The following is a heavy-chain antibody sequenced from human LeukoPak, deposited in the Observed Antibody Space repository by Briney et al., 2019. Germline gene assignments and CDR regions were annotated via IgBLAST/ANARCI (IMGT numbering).Heavy chain of an antibody. Sequence: GGSLRLSCAASGFTSSSYWMSWVRQAPGKGLEWVANIKQDGSEKYYVGSVKGRFTISRDNAKNSLYLQMNSLRAEDTAVYYCARDRVAAAGTNWFDPWGQGTLVTVSS. CDR1: GFTSSSYW. V-gene: IGHV3-7*03. J-gene: IGHJ5*02. CDR2: IKQDGSEK. D-gene: IGHD6-13*01. CDR3: ARDRVAAAGTNWFDP.